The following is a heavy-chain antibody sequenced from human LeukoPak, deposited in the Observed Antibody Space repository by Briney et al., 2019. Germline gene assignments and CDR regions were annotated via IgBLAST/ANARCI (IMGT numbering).Heavy chain of an antibody. V-gene: IGHV3-21*01. CDR2: ISSSSSYI. D-gene: IGHD6-13*01. CDR3: ARVRGIAAAFDAFDI. Sequence: GGSLRLSCAASGFTFSSYSMNWVRQAPGKGLEWVSSISSSSSYIYYADSVKGRFTISGDNAKNSLYLQMNSLRAEDTAVYYCARVRGIAAAFDAFDIWGQGTMVTVSS. J-gene: IGHJ3*02. CDR1: GFTFSSYS.